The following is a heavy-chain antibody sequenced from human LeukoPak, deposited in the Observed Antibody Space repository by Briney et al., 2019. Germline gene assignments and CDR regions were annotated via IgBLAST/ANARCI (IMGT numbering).Heavy chain of an antibody. V-gene: IGHV4-39*01. CDR3: ARGGNYYYYYGMDV. D-gene: IGHD6-25*01. CDR2: IYYSGST. Sequence: PSETLSLTCTVSGGSISSSSYYWGWIRQPPGKGLEWIGSIYYSGSTYYNPSLKSRVTISVDTSKNQFSLKLSSVTAADTAVYYCARGGNYYYYYGMDVWGQGTTVTVSS. J-gene: IGHJ6*02. CDR1: GGSISSSSYY.